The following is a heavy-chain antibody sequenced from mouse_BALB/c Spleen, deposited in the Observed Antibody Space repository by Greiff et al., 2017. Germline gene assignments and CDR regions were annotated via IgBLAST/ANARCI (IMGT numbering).Heavy chain of an antibody. V-gene: IGHV5-4*02. CDR1: GFTFSDYY. J-gene: IGHJ4*01. Sequence: EVQGVESGGGLVKPGGSLKLSCAASGFTFSDYYMYWVRQTPEKRLEWVATISDGGSYTYYPDSVKGRFTISRDNAKNNLYLQMSSLKSEDTAMYYCAREYYGYSAMDYWGQGTSVTVSS. D-gene: IGHD1-2*01. CDR3: AREYYGYSAMDY. CDR2: ISDGGSYT.